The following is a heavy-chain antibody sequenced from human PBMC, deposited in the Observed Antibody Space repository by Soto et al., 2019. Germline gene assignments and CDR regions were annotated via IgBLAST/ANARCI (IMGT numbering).Heavy chain of an antibody. Sequence: QVQLVQSGAEVKKPGASVKVSCKASGYTFTGYYMHWVRQAPGQGLEWMGWINPNSGGTNHAQKFQGWVTMTRDTSISTAYMELSRLRSDDTAVYYCARGLYSSTRIYGMDVWGQGTTVTVSS. D-gene: IGHD6-13*01. CDR2: INPNSGGT. V-gene: IGHV1-2*04. CDR1: GYTFTGYY. CDR3: ARGLYSSTRIYGMDV. J-gene: IGHJ6*02.